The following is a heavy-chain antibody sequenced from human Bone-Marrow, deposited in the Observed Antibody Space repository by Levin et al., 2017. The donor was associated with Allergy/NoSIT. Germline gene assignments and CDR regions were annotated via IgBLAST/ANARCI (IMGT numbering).Heavy chain of an antibody. CDR3: AREGYYDFWGGYWGGRFDP. Sequence: GGSLRLSCAASGFNFTTSWMSWVRQIPGRGLEWVANIKHDGTAENYVDSVEGRFTISRDNAKNSLYLQLNSLRPDDTAVYYCAREGYYDFWGGYWGGRFDPWGQGTLVTVSS. CDR2: IKHDGTAE. J-gene: IGHJ5*02. V-gene: IGHV3-7*01. CDR1: GFNFTTSW. D-gene: IGHD3-3*01.